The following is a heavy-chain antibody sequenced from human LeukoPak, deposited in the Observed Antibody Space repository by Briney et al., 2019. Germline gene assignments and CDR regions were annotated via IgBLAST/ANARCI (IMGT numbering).Heavy chain of an antibody. CDR3: ARDSCSSNSCSFDY. CDR1: GDSISGGAYH. Sequence: PSQTLSLTCTVSGDSISGGAYHWSWIRQPAGKGLEWIGRIYTTGDTNYNPSLKSRVTISIDTSKNQFSLNLRSVTAADTAVYYCARDSCSSNSCSFDYWGQGTLVTVSS. D-gene: IGHD2-2*01. V-gene: IGHV4-61*02. CDR2: IYTTGDT. J-gene: IGHJ4*02.